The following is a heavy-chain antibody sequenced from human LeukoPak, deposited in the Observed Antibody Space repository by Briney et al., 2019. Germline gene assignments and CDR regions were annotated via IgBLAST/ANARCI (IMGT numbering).Heavy chain of an antibody. CDR1: GYTFTSYG. Sequence: ASVKVSCKASGYTFTSYGISWVRQAPGQGLEWMGWISAYNGNTNYAQKFQGKVTMTTDTSTSTAYMELSSLRSDGTAVYYCARGGYYDILTGYRAQNWFDPWGQGTLVTVSS. CDR3: ARGGYYDILTGYRAQNWFDP. D-gene: IGHD3-9*01. J-gene: IGHJ5*02. CDR2: ISAYNGNT. V-gene: IGHV1-18*01.